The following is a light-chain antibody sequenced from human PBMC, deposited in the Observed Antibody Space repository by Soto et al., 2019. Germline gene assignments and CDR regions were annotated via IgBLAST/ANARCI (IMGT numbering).Light chain of an antibody. CDR2: DTS. CDR3: QHYVTWPLT. Sequence: MTQSPSSLSASVKDRVTIPCRASQGIGDTLAWYQQKPGQTPRLLIYDTSIRATGVPARFSGSRSGAEFTLTISSLQSEDFAVYYCQHYVTWPLTFGGGTKVDIK. J-gene: IGKJ4*01. CDR1: QGIGDT. V-gene: IGKV3-15*01.